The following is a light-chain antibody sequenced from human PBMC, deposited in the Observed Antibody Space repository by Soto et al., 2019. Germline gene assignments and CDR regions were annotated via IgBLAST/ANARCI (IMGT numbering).Light chain of an antibody. Sequence: EIVLTQSPATLSLSPGERATLSCRASQSVSSYLAWYQQRPGQAPRLLIYDASNRATGIPARFSGSGSGTDFTLTISSLEPEDFAVHYCKQRSNWRTFCQGTKREIK. CDR2: DAS. CDR3: KQRSNWRT. CDR1: QSVSSY. J-gene: IGKJ2*02. V-gene: IGKV3-11*01.